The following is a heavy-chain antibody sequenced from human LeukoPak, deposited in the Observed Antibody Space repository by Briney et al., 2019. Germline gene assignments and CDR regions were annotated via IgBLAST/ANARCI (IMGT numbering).Heavy chain of an antibody. CDR1: GFTFSSYA. Sequence: GGSLRLSCAASGFTFSSYAMHWVRQAPGKGLEWVAVISYDGSNKYYADSVKGRFTISRDNSKNTLDLQMTGLRSQDTAVYYCTREGGRRRVSPWFDYWGKGTRVTVSS. J-gene: IGHJ4*02. D-gene: IGHD1-26*01. CDR3: TREGGRRRVSPWFDY. CDR2: ISYDGSNK. V-gene: IGHV3-30*14.